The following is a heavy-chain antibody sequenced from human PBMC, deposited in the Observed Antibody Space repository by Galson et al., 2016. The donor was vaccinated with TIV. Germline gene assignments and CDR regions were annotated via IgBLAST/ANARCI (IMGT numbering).Heavy chain of an antibody. V-gene: IGHV5-51*03. Sequence: QSGAEVKKPGESLKISCKGSADSFTSYWIGWVRQMPGKGLEWMGVIYPGDSDTRYSPSFQGQVTMSADMSSSIAYLQWYSLKASHTAIYYCARRKAGDAFDIWGQGTMVIVSS. CDR3: ARRKAGDAFDI. J-gene: IGHJ3*02. D-gene: IGHD6-19*01. CDR1: ADSFTSYW. CDR2: IYPGDSDT.